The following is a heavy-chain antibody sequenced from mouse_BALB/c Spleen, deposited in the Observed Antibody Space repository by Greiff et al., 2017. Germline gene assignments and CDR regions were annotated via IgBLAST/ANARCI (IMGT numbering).Heavy chain of an antibody. D-gene: IGHD2-14*01. CDR2: IYPGSGST. V-gene: IGHV1-55*01. Sequence: QVQLQQPGAELVKPGTSVKLSCKASGYNFTSYSINWVKLRPGQGLEWIGDIYPGSGSTNYNEKFKSKATLTVDTSSSTAYMQLSSLASEDSALYYCARGYRYDYYAMDYWGQGTSVTVSS. CDR3: ARGYRYDYYAMDY. J-gene: IGHJ4*01. CDR1: GYNFTSYS.